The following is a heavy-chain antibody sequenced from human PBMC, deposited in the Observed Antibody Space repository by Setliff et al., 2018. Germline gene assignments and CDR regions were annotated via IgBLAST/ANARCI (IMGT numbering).Heavy chain of an antibody. Sequence: VASVKVSCKASGYTFTSYGISWVRQAPGQGLEWMGWISAYNGNTNYAQKFQGRVTITADESTSTAYMELSSLRSEDTAVYYCAKKASPYGSGSYYNEVWPPFDPWGQGTLVTVSS. CDR2: ISAYNGNT. CDR1: GYTFTSYG. J-gene: IGHJ5*02. CDR3: AKKASPYGSGSYYNEVWPPFDP. V-gene: IGHV1-18*01. D-gene: IGHD3-10*01.